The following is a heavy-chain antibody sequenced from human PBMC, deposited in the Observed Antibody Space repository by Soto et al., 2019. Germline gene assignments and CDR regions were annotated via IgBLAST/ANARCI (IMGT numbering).Heavy chain of an antibody. J-gene: IGHJ4*02. Sequence: GASVKVSCKASGDAFTSYYMHWVRQAPGQGLEWMGIINPSGGSTSYAQKFQGRVTMTRDTSTSTVYMELSSLRSEDTAVYYCARDYDSSGYPRYYFDYWGQGTLVTVSS. CDR1: GDAFTSYY. CDR2: INPSGGST. CDR3: ARDYDSSGYPRYYFDY. D-gene: IGHD3-22*01. V-gene: IGHV1-46*01.